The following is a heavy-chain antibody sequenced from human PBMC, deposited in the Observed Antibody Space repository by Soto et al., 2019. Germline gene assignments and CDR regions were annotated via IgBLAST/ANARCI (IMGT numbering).Heavy chain of an antibody. D-gene: IGHD2-8*01. J-gene: IGHJ4*02. V-gene: IGHV1-2*04. CDR2: ISPKSGGT. CDR1: GYTFSAYF. CDR3: ASSMHLGIHFGFHY. Sequence: ASVKVSCKASGYTFSAYFIHWVRQAPGQGLEWMGWISPKSGGTNYSQKFQGWVTMTWDTSISTAYMELSRLRSDDTATYYCASSMHLGIHFGFHYWGLGTVVTVS.